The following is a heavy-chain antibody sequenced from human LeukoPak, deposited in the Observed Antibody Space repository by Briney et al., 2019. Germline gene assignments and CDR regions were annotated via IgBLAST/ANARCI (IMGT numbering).Heavy chain of an antibody. V-gene: IGHV1-69*13. D-gene: IGHD2-2*02. CDR1: GGTFSSYA. CDR3: ASGLDTRIVVVPAAIDIDAFDI. CDR2: IIPIFGTA. Sequence: SVKVSCKASGGTFSSYAISWVRQAPGQGLEWMGGIIPIFGTANYGQKCQGRGTITADESTSTAYMELSSLRSEDTAVYYCASGLDTRIVVVPAAIDIDAFDIWGQGTMVTVSS. J-gene: IGHJ3*02.